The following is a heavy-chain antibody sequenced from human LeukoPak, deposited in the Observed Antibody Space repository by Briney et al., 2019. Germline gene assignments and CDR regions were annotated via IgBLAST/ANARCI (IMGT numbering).Heavy chain of an antibody. CDR2: VWFDGRNK. Sequence: GGSLRLSCAASGFTFSNYGMHWVRQAPGKGLEWVALVWFDGRNKFHADSVKGRFTISRDNSKNTLFLQMNSLRAEDTAVYYCAREWGPIAVSGGPGYWGQGALVTVSS. CDR1: GFTFSNYG. D-gene: IGHD6-19*01. V-gene: IGHV3-33*01. J-gene: IGHJ4*02. CDR3: AREWGPIAVSGGPGY.